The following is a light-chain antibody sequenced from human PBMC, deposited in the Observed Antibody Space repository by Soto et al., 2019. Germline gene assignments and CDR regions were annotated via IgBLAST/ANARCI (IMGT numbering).Light chain of an antibody. CDR3: QQRSNWPIT. J-gene: IGKJ5*01. CDR2: DAS. V-gene: IGKV3-11*01. Sequence: EIVLTQAPATLPVSPGVIATLSCRASQSVSSYLAWYQQKPGQAPRLLIYDASNRATGIPARFSGSGSGTDFTLTISSLEPEDFAVYYCQQRSNWPITFGQGTRLEIK. CDR1: QSVSSY.